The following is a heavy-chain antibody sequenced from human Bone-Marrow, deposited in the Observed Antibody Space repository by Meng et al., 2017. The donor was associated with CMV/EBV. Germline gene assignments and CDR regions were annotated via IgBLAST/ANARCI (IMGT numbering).Heavy chain of an antibody. Sequence: SVKVSCKASGGTFSSYAISWVRQAPGQGLEWMGGIIPILGIANYAQKFQGRVTITADKSTSTAYMELSSLRSEDTAVYYCARDPYSNYVYYYHYYGMDVWGQGTTVTVSS. CDR1: GGTFSSYA. D-gene: IGHD4-11*01. CDR3: ARDPYSNYVYYYHYYGMDV. CDR2: IIPILGIA. J-gene: IGHJ6*02. V-gene: IGHV1-69*10.